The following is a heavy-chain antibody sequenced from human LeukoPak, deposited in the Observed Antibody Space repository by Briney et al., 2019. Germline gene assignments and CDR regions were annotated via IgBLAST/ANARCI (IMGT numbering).Heavy chain of an antibody. Sequence: SETLSLTCAVYGGSFSGYYWSWIRQPPGKGLEWIGEINHSGSTNYNPSLKSRVTTSVDTSKNQFSLKLSSVTAADTAVYYCARGLRRAAAVGPVGYWGQGTLVTVSS. V-gene: IGHV4-34*01. CDR2: INHSGST. D-gene: IGHD6-13*01. CDR1: GGSFSGYY. CDR3: ARGLRRAAAVGPVGY. J-gene: IGHJ4*02.